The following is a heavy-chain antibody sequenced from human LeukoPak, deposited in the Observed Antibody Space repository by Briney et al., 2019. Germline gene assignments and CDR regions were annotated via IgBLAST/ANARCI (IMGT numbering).Heavy chain of an antibody. CDR1: GGSISSYY. CDR2: IYYSGST. J-gene: IGHJ4*02. D-gene: IGHD5-24*01. CDR3: ARGGVATIIPFDY. V-gene: IGHV4-59*01. Sequence: SETLSLTCTVAGGSISSYYWSWIRQPPGKGLEWIGYIYYSGSTNYNPSLKSRVTISVDTSKNQFSLKLSSVTAADTAVYYCARGGVATIIPFDYWGQGTLVTVSS.